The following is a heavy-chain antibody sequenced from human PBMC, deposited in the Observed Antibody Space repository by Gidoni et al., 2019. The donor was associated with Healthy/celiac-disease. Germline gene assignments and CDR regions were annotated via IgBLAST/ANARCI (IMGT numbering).Heavy chain of an antibody. V-gene: IGHV3-21*01. CDR1: GFTFSSYS. D-gene: IGHD6-19*01. Sequence: EVQLVASGGGLVKPGGSLRLSCAASGFTFSSYSMNWVRQAPGKGLEWVSSISSSSSYIYYADSVKGRFTISRDNAKNSLYLQMNSLRAEDTAVYYCARDYTEYSSGPDHFDYWGQGTLVTVSS. CDR3: ARDYTEYSSGPDHFDY. CDR2: ISSSSSYI. J-gene: IGHJ4*02.